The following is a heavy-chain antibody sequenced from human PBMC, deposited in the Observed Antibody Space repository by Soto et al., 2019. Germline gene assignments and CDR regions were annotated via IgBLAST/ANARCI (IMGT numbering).Heavy chain of an antibody. V-gene: IGHV3-48*02. CDR1: GFTFSSYS. Sequence: GGSLRLSCTASGFTFSSYSVNWVRQAPGKGLEWVSYISSGSYNIYYADSVKGRFTISRDNAKDSLYLQMSSLRDDDTAVYYCARGPSAAAPLSDWYFDLWGRGTLVTVSS. CDR3: ARGPSAAAPLSDWYFDL. J-gene: IGHJ2*01. CDR2: ISSGSYNI. D-gene: IGHD2-2*01.